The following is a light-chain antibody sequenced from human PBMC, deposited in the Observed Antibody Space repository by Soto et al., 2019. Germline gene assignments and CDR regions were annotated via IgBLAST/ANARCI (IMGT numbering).Light chain of an antibody. V-gene: IGKV1-5*03. CDR1: QSMSNW. Sequence: DIQVTQSPSTLSASVGDRVTITCRASQSMSNWLAWYQQKPGKAPKLLIYKASSLESGVPSRFSGSGSGTEFTLTISSLQPDDFATYYCQQYNSFSPTFGQGTKVEIK. CDR2: KAS. J-gene: IGKJ1*01. CDR3: QQYNSFSPT.